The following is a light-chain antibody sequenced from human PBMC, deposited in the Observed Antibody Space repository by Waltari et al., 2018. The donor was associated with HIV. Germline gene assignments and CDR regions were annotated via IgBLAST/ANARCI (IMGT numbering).Light chain of an antibody. J-gene: IGKJ2*01. Sequence: DIVMTQSPDSLAVSLGERATTNCKSSPSVFYSSNNKNYLAWYQRKPGQPPKLLIYWASTRESGVPDRFSGSGSGTDFSLTISSLQAEDVAVYYCQQYYSRPPTFGQGTKLEIK. CDR1: PSVFYSSNNKNY. V-gene: IGKV4-1*01. CDR2: WAS. CDR3: QQYYSRPPT.